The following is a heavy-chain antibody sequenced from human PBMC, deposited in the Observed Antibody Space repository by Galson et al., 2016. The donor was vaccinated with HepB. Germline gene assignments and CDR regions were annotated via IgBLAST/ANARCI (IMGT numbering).Heavy chain of an antibody. CDR3: ARLDQGRSDYFDW. V-gene: IGHV3-11*01. J-gene: IGHJ4*02. Sequence: LRLSCAASEFTFSDYYMSWIRQAPGKGLEWVSHITHGNTISYADSVRGRFTISRDNAQNSLYLQMNSLRAEDTAVYYCARLDQGRSDYFDWWGQGTLVTVSS. D-gene: IGHD1/OR15-1a*01. CDR1: EFTFSDYY. CDR2: ITHGNTI.